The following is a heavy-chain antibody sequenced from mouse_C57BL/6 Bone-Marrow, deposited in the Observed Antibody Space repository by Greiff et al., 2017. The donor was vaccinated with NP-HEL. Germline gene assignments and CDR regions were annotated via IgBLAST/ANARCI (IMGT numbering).Heavy chain of an antibody. J-gene: IGHJ2*01. V-gene: IGHV7-1*01. CDR1: GFTFSDFY. CDR3: ARDLFDY. Sequence: EVKVVESGGGLVQSGRSLRLSCATSGFTFSDFYMEWVRQAPGKGLEWIAASRNKANDYTTEYSASVKGRFIVSRDTSQSILYLQMNALRAEDTAIYYCARDLFDYWGQGTTLTVSS. CDR2: SRNKANDYTT.